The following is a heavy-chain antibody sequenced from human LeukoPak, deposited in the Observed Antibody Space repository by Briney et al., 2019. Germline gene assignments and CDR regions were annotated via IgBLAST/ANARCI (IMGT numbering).Heavy chain of an antibody. D-gene: IGHD3-22*01. CDR1: GYTFSSYG. CDR3: ARDYYDSSGYARRAFDI. V-gene: IGHV1-18*01. J-gene: IGHJ3*02. Sequence: ASVKVSCKASGYTFSSYGISWVRQAPGQWLEWMGWISAYNGNTNYAQKLQGRVTMTTDTSTSTAYMELRSLRSDDTAVYYCARDYYDSSGYARRAFDIWGQGTMVTVSS. CDR2: ISAYNGNT.